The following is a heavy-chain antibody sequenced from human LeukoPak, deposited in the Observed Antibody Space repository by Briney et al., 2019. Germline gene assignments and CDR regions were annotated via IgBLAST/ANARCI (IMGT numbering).Heavy chain of an antibody. CDR2: INEEGSEK. V-gene: IGHV3-7*01. CDR1: GFIFRNYW. CDR3: LSGSGH. Sequence: GGSLRLSCAAAGFIFRNYWMGWVRQAPGKGLEWVANINEEGSEKYYVDSVKGRFIISRDNAKNSLYLQMNILRAEDTAVFYCLSGSGHCGQGTLVTVSS. D-gene: IGHD3-10*01. J-gene: IGHJ4*02.